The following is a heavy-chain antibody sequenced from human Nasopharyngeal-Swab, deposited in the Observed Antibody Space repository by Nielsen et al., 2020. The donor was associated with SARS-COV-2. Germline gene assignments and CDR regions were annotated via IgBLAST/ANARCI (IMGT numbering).Heavy chain of an antibody. CDR3: ARDRWGWLPIGDAFDI. CDR2: ISSSSSYI. J-gene: IGHJ3*02. V-gene: IGHV3-21*01. CDR1: GSTFSSYS. D-gene: IGHD2-21*01. Sequence: GGSLRLSCAASGSTFSSYSMNWVRQAPGKGLEWVSSISSSSSYIYYADSVKGRFTISRDNAKNSLYLQMNSLRAEDTAVYYCARDRWGWLPIGDAFDIWGQGTMVTVSS.